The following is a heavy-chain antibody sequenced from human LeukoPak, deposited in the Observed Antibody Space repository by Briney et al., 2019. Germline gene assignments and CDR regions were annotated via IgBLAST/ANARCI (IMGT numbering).Heavy chain of an antibody. V-gene: IGHV4-39*07. J-gene: IGHJ3*01. CDR2: IYYSGRS. CDR3: ARGEKIVVDAFDV. CDR1: GDSINSNPYS. Sequence: SETLSLTCTVSGDSINSNPYSWAWIRQPPGKGLEWIGSIYYSGRSYYKVSLKSRVIISLDTPSNQFSLKLSSVTAADTAVYYCARGEKIVVDAFDVWGQGTMVTVSS. D-gene: IGHD3-22*01.